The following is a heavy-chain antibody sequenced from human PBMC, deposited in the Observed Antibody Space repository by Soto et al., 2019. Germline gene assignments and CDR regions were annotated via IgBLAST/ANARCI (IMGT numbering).Heavy chain of an antibody. Sequence: SETLSLTCTVSAGSITASYWSWVRQPLGKALEWIGYISYRGSTNYNPSLKSRLTISIDTSKSQISLKLTSMTTADTAVYYCASSGIVGREVNTWFDPWGQGTLVTVSS. CDR3: ASSGIVGREVNTWFDP. V-gene: IGHV4-59*01. CDR2: ISYRGST. D-gene: IGHD3-22*01. J-gene: IGHJ5*02. CDR1: AGSITASY.